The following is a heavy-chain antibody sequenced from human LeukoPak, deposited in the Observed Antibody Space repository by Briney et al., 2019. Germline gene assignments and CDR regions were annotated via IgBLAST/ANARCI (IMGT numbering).Heavy chain of an antibody. CDR3: ARGGYSDSSGFDY. CDR2: IWYDGSNK. J-gene: IGHJ4*02. V-gene: IGHV3-33*01. Sequence: GGSLRLSCAASGFTFSSYGMHWVRQAPGKGLEWVAVIWYDGSNKYYADSVKGRFTISRDNSKNTLYLQMNSLRAEDTAVYYCARGGYSDSSGFDYWGQGTLVTASS. D-gene: IGHD3-22*01. CDR1: GFTFSSYG.